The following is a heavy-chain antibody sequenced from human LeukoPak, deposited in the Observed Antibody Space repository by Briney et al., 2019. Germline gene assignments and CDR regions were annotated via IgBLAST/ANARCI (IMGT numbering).Heavy chain of an antibody. V-gene: IGHV4-30-2*01. CDR1: GGSISSGGYS. Sequence: TLSLTCAVSGGSISSGGYSWSWIRQPPGKGLEWIGYIYRSGSTYYNPSLKSRVTISVDRSKNQFSLKLSSVTAADTAVYYCARGERYFDGENYFDYWGQGTLVTVSS. CDR2: IYRSGST. J-gene: IGHJ4*02. CDR3: ARGERYFDGENYFDY. D-gene: IGHD3-9*01.